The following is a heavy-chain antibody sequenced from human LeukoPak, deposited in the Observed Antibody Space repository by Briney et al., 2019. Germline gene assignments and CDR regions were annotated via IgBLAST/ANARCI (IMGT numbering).Heavy chain of an antibody. CDR2: IYSGGST. CDR1: GFTVSSNY. J-gene: IGHJ6*02. Sequence: GGSLRLSCAASGFTVSSNYMSWVRQAPGKGLEWVSVIYSGGSTYYADSVKGRFTISRDNSKNTLYLQMNSLRAEDTAVYYCASNLWWLPRPYYYYGMDVWGQGTTVTVSS. CDR3: ASNLWWLPRPYYYYGMDV. V-gene: IGHV3-66*01. D-gene: IGHD5-12*01.